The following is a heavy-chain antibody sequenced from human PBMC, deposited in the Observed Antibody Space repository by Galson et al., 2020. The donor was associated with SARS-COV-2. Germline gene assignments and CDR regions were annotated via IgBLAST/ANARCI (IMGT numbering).Heavy chain of an antibody. CDR2: IFSNDEK. D-gene: IGHD3-10*01. J-gene: IGHJ5*02. CDR3: ARIKDPSEDSQWFGELPEWWFDP. CDR1: GFSLSNAGMG. V-gene: IGHV2-26*01. Sequence: ESGPTLVKPTETLTLTCAVSGFSLSNAGMGVAWIRQPPGKALEWLAHIFSNDEKSYSTSLKRMLTISKDTSKSQVVLNMTNMDPVDTATYYCARIKDPSEDSQWFGELPEWWFDPWGQGTLVTVSS.